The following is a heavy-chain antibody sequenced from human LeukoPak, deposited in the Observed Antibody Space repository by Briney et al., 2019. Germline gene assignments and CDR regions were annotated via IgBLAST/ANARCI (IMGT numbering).Heavy chain of an antibody. J-gene: IGHJ6*02. Sequence: PGGSLRLSCAASGFTFSSYAMSWVRQAPGKGLEWVSGISGSGDNTYYADSVKGRFTISRDNSKNSLYLQMNSLRTEDTALYYCAKDIISIQLERRGEYYYGMDVWGQGTTVTVSS. CDR1: GFTFSSYA. D-gene: IGHD1-1*01. V-gene: IGHV3-43*02. CDR3: AKDIISIQLERRGEYYYGMDV. CDR2: ISGSGDNT.